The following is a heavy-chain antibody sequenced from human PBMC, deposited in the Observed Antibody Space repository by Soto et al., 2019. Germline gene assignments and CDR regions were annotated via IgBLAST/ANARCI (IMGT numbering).Heavy chain of an antibody. CDR3: AKEGAYCGGDCYNYFDY. D-gene: IGHD2-21*02. CDR2: ISGSGGST. V-gene: IGHV3-23*04. Sequence: VQLVESGGGVVQPGRSLRLSCAASGFTFSSYAMSWVRQAPGKGLEWVSAISGSGGSTYYADSVKGRFTISRDNSKNTLYLQMNSLRAEDTAVYYCAKEGAYCGGDCYNYFDYWGQGTLVTVSS. J-gene: IGHJ4*02. CDR1: GFTFSSYA.